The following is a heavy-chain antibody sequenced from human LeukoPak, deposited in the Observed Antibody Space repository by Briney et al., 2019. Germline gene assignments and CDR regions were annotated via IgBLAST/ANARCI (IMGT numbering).Heavy chain of an antibody. CDR1: GFTSGDYA. J-gene: IGHJ5*02. CDR3: ARSDWFDP. Sequence: GGSLRLSCTASGFTSGDYAMSWVRQAPGKGLVWVSRIYVDGRSTTYGDSVKGRFVISRDNARNTLYLQMNSLRDEDTAVYYCARSDWFDPWGQGTLVTVSS. CDR2: IYVDGRST. V-gene: IGHV3-74*01.